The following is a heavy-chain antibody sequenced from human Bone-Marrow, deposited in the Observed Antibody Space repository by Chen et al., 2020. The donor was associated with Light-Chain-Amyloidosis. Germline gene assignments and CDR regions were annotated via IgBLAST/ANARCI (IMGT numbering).Heavy chain of an antibody. CDR2: IWYDGSNK. CDR1: GFTFSTSG. J-gene: IGHJ4*02. D-gene: IGHD3-22*01. CDR3: ARDRSNYDSSGYLY. Sequence: QVQLVESGGGVGQPGRSLRLSCAASGFTFSTSGMHWVRQAPGKGLGWVAVIWYDGSNKYYADSVKGRFTISRDNSKNTLYLQMNSLRAEDTAVYYCARDRSNYDSSGYLYWGQGTLVTVSS. V-gene: IGHV3-33*01.